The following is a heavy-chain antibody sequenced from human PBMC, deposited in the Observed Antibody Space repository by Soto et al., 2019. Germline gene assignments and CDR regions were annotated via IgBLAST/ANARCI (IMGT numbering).Heavy chain of an antibody. V-gene: IGHV3-23*01. Sequence: GALRLSCAASGLTFSSYAMSWVRQAPGKGLEWVSAISGSGGSTYYADSVKGRFTISRDNSKNTLYLQMNSLRAEDTAVYYCAKDRSSSRARGEFDPWGQGTLVTVSS. D-gene: IGHD6-13*01. J-gene: IGHJ5*02. CDR3: AKDRSSSRARGEFDP. CDR1: GLTFSSYA. CDR2: ISGSGGST.